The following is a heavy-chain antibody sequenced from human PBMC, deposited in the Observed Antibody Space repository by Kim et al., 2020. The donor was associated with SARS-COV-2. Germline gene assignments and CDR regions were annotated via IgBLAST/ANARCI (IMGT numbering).Heavy chain of an antibody. CDR1: GGSITNSNFF. D-gene: IGHD6-19*01. V-gene: IGHV4-39*01. Sequence: SETLSLICTVSGGSITNSNFFWTWVRQPPGKGLEWIGSIYFGGNTQYSPSLKSRVSMSVDTSNNHFSLRLQSVTAADTGVYYCARQTRSAVSWFDTWGQG. CDR3: ARQTRSAVSWFDT. J-gene: IGHJ5*02. CDR2: IYFGGNT.